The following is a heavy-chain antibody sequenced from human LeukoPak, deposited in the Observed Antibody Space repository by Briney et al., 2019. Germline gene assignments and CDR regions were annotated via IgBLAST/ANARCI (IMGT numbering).Heavy chain of an antibody. CDR1: GYTFTSYD. J-gene: IGHJ5*02. V-gene: IGHV1-8*01. D-gene: IGHD2-15*01. Sequence: GASVKVSCKASGYTFTSYDINWVRQATGQGLEWMGWMNPSSGNTGYAQKFRGRVTMTRNTSISTAYMELSSLRSEDTAVYYCARVVPLYCSGGSCYSRRWFDPWGQGTLVTVSS. CDR3: ARVVPLYCSGGSCYSRRWFDP. CDR2: MNPSSGNT.